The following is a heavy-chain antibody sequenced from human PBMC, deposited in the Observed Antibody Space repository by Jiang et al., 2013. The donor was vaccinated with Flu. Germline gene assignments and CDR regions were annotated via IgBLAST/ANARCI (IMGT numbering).Heavy chain of an antibody. CDR2: TYYRSKWNN. CDR3: ARAGSGWYFDY. CDR1: GDSVSSNRAA. D-gene: IGHD6-19*01. Sequence: SQTLSLTCAISGDSVSSNRAAWTWIRQSPSRGLEWLGRTYYRSKWNNDYAVSVKSRITINADTSNNQFSLQLNSVTPDDTAVYYCARAGSGWYFDYWGQGTLVTVSS. V-gene: IGHV6-1*01. J-gene: IGHJ4*02.